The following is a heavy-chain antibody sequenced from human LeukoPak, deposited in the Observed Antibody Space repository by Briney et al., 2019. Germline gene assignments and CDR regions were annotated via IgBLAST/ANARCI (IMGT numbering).Heavy chain of an antibody. J-gene: IGHJ6*03. V-gene: IGHV4-34*01. CDR1: GGSFSGYY. D-gene: IGHD3-22*01. Sequence: SETVSLTCAVYGGSFSGYYWSWIRQPPGKGLEWIGEINHSGSTNYNLSLKSRVTISVDTSKNQFSLKLSSVTAADTAVYYCARGGLGYDSSGKQDDYYYYMDVWGKGTTVTVSS. CDR3: ARGGLGYDSSGKQDDYYYYMDV. CDR2: INHSGST.